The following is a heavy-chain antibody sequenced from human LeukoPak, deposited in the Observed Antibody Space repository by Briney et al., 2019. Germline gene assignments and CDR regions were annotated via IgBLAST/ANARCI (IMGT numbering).Heavy chain of an antibody. J-gene: IGHJ6*03. CDR3: ARDYGSGSYFRDYYYMDV. V-gene: IGHV4-38-2*02. D-gene: IGHD3-10*01. CDR2: INHTGST. CDR1: GYFISSAYY. Sequence: SETLSLTCTVSGYFISSAYYWGWIRQPPGKGLEWIGDINHTGSTNYNPSLKSRVTISVDTSKNQFSLKLSSVTAADTAVYYCARDYGSGSYFRDYYYMDVWGKGTTVTVSS.